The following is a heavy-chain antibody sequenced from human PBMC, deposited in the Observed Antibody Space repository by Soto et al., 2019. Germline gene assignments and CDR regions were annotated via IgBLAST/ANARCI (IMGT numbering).Heavy chain of an antibody. J-gene: IGHJ6*04. CDR3: ARGRYCGGGSCYYYGMDV. Sequence: SVKVSCKASGGTFSSYAISWVRQAPGQGLEWMGGIIPIFGTANYAQKFQGRVTITADESTSTAYMELSSLRSEDTAVYYCARGRYCGGGSCYYYGMDVWGKGTTVTVSS. CDR1: GGTFSSYA. D-gene: IGHD2-15*01. CDR2: IIPIFGTA. V-gene: IGHV1-69*13.